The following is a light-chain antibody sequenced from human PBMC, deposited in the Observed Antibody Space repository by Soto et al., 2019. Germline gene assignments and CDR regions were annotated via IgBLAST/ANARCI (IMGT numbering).Light chain of an antibody. V-gene: IGLV2-14*03. J-gene: IGLJ1*01. CDR3: NSYTTNNTFV. Sequence: QSALTQPASVSGSPGQAITVSCSGTSSDIGAHNFVSWYQQHPGEAPKLIIYEVINRPSGVSDRFSGSKSGNTASLTISGLQSEDEADYYCNSYTTNNTFVFGSGTKVTVL. CDR2: EVI. CDR1: SSDIGAHNF.